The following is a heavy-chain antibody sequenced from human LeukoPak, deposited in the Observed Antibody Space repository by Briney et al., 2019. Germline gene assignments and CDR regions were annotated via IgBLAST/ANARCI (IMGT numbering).Heavy chain of an antibody. Sequence: SETLSLTCSVSGVSVTNYYWSCVRQPAGKRLEWIGRNYPTGDTIYNPSLKSRVTMSVDMSKNHLSLKLTSVTAADAAVYDCARDLTARGSFDYWGQGILVSVSS. V-gene: IGHV4-4*07. J-gene: IGHJ4*02. D-gene: IGHD3-16*01. CDR2: NYPTGDT. CDR3: ARDLTARGSFDY. CDR1: GVSVTNYY.